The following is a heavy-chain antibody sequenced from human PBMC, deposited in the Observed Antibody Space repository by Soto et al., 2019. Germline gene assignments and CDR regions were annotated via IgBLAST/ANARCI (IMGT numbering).Heavy chain of an antibody. CDR1: GFTFGDYA. D-gene: IGHD6-13*01. V-gene: IGHV3-49*03. Sequence: GGSLRLSCTASGFTFGDYAMSWFRQAPGKGLEWVGFIRSKAYGGTTEYAASVKGRFTISRDDSKSIAYLQMNSLKTEDTAVYYCTRSIAAADDNWFDPWGQGTLVTVSS. CDR2: IRSKAYGGTT. CDR3: TRSIAAADDNWFDP. J-gene: IGHJ5*02.